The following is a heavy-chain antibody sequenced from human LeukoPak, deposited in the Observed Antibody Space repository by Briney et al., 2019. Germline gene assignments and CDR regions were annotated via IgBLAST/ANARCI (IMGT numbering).Heavy chain of an antibody. CDR1: GGSLSSGVSY. CDR3: AREYSSSSAEYFDY. Sequence: PSGALSVTCTVSGGSLSSGVSYWGWVRHPPGKGLEWIGYVYYSGRTYYNPSRKSRVTISVDTSKNQFSLKLSSVTAADTAVYYCAREYSSSSAEYFDYWGQGTLVTVSS. V-gene: IGHV4-30-4*01. CDR2: VYYSGRT. J-gene: IGHJ4*02. D-gene: IGHD6-6*01.